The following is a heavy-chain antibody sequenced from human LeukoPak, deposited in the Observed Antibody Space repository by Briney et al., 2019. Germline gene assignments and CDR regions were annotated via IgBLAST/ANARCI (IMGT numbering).Heavy chain of an antibody. Sequence: PGGSLRLSCAASGLTVSSNCMSWVRQAPGKGLEWVSLIYSDNTHYSDSVKGRLTISRDNAKNSLYLQMNSLRAEDTAVYYCARDPGYSGLRQFDYWGQGTLVTVSS. CDR2: IYSDNT. CDR3: ARDPGYSGLRQFDY. CDR1: GLTVSSNC. J-gene: IGHJ4*02. D-gene: IGHD5-12*01. V-gene: IGHV3-53*01.